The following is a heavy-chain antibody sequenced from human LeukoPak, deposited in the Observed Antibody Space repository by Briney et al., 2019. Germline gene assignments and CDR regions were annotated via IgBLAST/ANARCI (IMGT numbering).Heavy chain of an antibody. CDR2: VDSEDGET. Sequence: GATVKISCKVSGYTFTDYYMHWVQQAPGKGLEWMGLVDSEDGETIYAEKFQGRVTITADTSTDTAYMELSSLRSEDTAVYYCAAYQHTPCSGGSCYPDPIDYWGQGTLVTVSS. V-gene: IGHV1-69-2*01. J-gene: IGHJ4*02. D-gene: IGHD2-15*01. CDR1: GYTFTDYY. CDR3: AAYQHTPCSGGSCYPDPIDY.